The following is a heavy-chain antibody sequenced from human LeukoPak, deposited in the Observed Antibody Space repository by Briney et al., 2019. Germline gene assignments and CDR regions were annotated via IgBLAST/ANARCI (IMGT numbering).Heavy chain of an antibody. CDR2: IIPIFGTA. D-gene: IGHD6-13*01. CDR3: ARSIAAAGLDAFDI. Sequence: SVKVSCKASGGTFSSYAISWVRQAPGQGLEWMGRIIPIFGTANYAQKFQGGVTITTDESTSTAYMELSSLRSEDTAVYYCARSIAAAGLDAFDIWGKGQWSPSLQ. J-gene: IGHJ3*02. CDR1: GGTFSSYA. V-gene: IGHV1-69*05.